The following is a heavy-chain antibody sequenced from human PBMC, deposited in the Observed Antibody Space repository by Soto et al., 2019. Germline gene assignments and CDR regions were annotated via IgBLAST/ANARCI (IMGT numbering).Heavy chain of an antibody. CDR2: IYYSGST. CDR1: GGSISSYY. J-gene: IGHJ6*02. CDR3: ARVPGKQQLVRDYYYGMDV. V-gene: IGHV4-59*01. D-gene: IGHD6-13*01. Sequence: PSETLSLTCTVSGGSISSYYWSWIRQPPGKGLEWIGYIYYSGSTNYNPSLKSRVTISVDTSKNQFSLKLSSVTAADTAVYYCARVPGKQQLVRDYYYGMDVWGQGTTVTVSS.